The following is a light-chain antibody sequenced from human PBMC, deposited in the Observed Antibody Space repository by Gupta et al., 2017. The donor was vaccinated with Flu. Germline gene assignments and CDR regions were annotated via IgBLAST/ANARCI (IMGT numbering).Light chain of an antibody. CDR2: EVR. V-gene: IGLV2-14*01. CDR1: SNDIGVYDY. CDR3: SECTASRYVI. Sequence: QSALTQPASVSGSPGQSITISCTGTSNDIGVYDYVPWYQQPPGHAPKLMLYEVRNRPSGVSDRVSGSKSANTVSMTSSGVQAEDESYYHCSECTASRYVIFGGGTKLTVL. J-gene: IGLJ2*01.